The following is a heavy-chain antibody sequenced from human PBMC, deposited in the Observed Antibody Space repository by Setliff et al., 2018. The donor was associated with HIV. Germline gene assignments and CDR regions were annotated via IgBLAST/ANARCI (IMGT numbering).Heavy chain of an antibody. J-gene: IGHJ5*02. D-gene: IGHD1-7*01. CDR3: AKDRRGITGTKSCAWFDP. Sequence: VGSLRLSCAASGFTFSNYVINWVRQAPGKGLEWISTISGSGGSTYYADSVKGRFTISRDNSKNTLYLQMNSLRAEDTAVYYCAKDRRGITGTKSCAWFDPWGQGTLVTVSS. V-gene: IGHV3-23*01. CDR2: ISGSGGST. CDR1: GFTFSNYV.